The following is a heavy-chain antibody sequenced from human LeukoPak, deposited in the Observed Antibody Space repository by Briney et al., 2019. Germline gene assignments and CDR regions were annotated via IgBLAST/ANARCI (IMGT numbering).Heavy chain of an antibody. CDR2: INHSGST. V-gene: IGHV4-39*07. J-gene: IGHJ4*02. CDR1: GGSIISRSYY. Sequence: SETLSLTCTVSGGSIISRSYYWSWIRQPPGKGLEWIGEINHSGSTNYNPSLKSRVTISVDTSKNQFSLKLSSVTAADTAVYYCARVGAMVAKYSLDYWGQGTLVTVSS. CDR3: ARVGAMVAKYSLDY. D-gene: IGHD4/OR15-4a*01.